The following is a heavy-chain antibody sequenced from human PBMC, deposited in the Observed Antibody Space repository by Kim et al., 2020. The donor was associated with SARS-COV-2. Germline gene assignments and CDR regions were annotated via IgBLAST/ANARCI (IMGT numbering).Heavy chain of an antibody. Sequence: SVTGRFTISRDDSKNTAYLQRNSLKTEDTAVYYCTSRGYDLVSYWGQGTLVTVSS. V-gene: IGHV3-73*01. J-gene: IGHJ4*02. D-gene: IGHD2-15*01. CDR3: TSRGYDLVSY.